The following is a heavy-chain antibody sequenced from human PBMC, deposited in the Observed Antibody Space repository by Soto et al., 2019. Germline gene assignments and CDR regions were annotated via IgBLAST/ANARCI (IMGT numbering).Heavy chain of an antibody. CDR2: IYPFYSDA. CDR1: GYSFTSYW. CDR3: ERLRYSGSYSVAFDI. D-gene: IGHD1-26*01. J-gene: IGHJ3*02. V-gene: IGHV5-51*01. Sequence: PGESLKISCKGSGYSFTSYWIVWVRQMPVKGLEFMGIIYPFYSDARYSPSFQGQVTISSDNSISTAYLQLISLKASDTAMYYCERLRYSGSYSVAFDIWGQGTMVTVSS.